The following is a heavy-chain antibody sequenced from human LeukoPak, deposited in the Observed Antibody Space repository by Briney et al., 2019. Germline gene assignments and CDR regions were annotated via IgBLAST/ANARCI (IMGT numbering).Heavy chain of an antibody. J-gene: IGHJ4*02. CDR3: AKESPSFDY. CDR1: GFTFSGYA. Sequence: GGSLRLSCAASGFTFSGYAMSWVRQAPGNGLEWVSSISGSGGSTHYADSVKGRFTISRDNSKNTLYLQMNSLRAEDTAVCYCAKESPSFDYWGQGNLVTVSS. V-gene: IGHV3-23*01. CDR2: ISGSGGST.